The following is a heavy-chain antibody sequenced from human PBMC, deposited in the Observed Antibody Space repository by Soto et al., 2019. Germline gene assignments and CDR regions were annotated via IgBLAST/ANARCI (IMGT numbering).Heavy chain of an antibody. D-gene: IGHD5-18*01. J-gene: IGHJ6*02. CDR3: ARDWRIQLWLGYYYYGMDV. CDR2: ISSSSSTI. CDR1: GFTFSSYS. Sequence: GGSLRLSCAASGFTFSSYSMNWVRQAPGKGLEWVSYISSSSSTIYYADSVKGRFTISRDNAKNSLYLQMNSLRDEDTAVYYCARDWRIQLWLGYYYYGMDVWGQGTTVTVSS. V-gene: IGHV3-48*02.